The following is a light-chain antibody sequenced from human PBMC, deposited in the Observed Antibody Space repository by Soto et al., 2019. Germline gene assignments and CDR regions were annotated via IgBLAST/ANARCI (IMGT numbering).Light chain of an antibody. Sequence: EIVLTQSPGTLSLSPGERATLSCRASQSVRSNYLAWYQQKPGRAPRLLIYGASSRATGIPDRFSGSGSGTDFTLTISRLEPEEFAVYYCQQYGSSPRAFGGGTKVEI. J-gene: IGKJ4*01. CDR3: QQYGSSPRA. CDR1: QSVRSNY. CDR2: GAS. V-gene: IGKV3-20*01.